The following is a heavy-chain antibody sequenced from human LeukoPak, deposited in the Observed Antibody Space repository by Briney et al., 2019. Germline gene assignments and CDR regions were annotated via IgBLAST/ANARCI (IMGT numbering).Heavy chain of an antibody. V-gene: IGHV3-21*01. D-gene: IGHD2-2*01. J-gene: IGHJ4*02. CDR2: ISSSSSYI. Sequence: GGSLRLSCAASGFTVSSNYMSWVRQAPGKGLEWVSSISSSSSYIYYADSVKGRFTISRDNAKNSLYLQMNSLRAEDTAVYYCARDDRVVPVDYWGQGTLVTVSS. CDR1: GFTVSSNY. CDR3: ARDDRVVPVDY.